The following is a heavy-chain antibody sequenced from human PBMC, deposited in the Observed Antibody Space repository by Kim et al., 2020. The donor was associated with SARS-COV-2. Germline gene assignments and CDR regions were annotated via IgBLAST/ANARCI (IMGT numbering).Heavy chain of an antibody. CDR2: IYYSGST. D-gene: IGHD2-15*01. J-gene: IGHJ4*02. V-gene: IGHV4-39*07. CDR3: ARDSHALLLAFVY. CDR1: GGSISSSSYY. Sequence: SETLSLTCTVSGGSISSSSYYWGWIRQPPGKGLEWIGSIYYSGSTYYNPSLKSRVTISVDTSKNQFSLKLSSVTAADTAVYYCARDSHALLLAFVYWGQG.